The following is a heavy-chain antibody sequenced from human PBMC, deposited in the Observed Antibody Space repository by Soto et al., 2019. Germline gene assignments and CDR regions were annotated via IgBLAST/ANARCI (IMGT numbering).Heavy chain of an antibody. J-gene: IGHJ4*02. V-gene: IGHV3-15*01. D-gene: IGHD3-16*01. CDR3: TTDRDYDYIWGSYRTDY. CDR2: IKSKTDGGTT. Sequence: EVQLVESGGGLVKPGGSLRLSCAAPGFTFSNAWMSWVRQAPGKGLEWVGRIKSKTDGGTTDYAAPVKGRFTISRDDSKNTLYLQMNSLKSEDTAVYYCTTDRDYDYIWGSYRTDYRGQGTLVTVSS. CDR1: GFTFSNAW.